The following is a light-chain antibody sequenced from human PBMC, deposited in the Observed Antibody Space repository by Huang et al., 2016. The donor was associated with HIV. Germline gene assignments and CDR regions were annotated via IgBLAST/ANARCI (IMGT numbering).Light chain of an antibody. J-gene: IGKJ1*01. CDR3: HQYYRSPWT. CDR1: KTVLYSSNNKNY. Sequence: DIVMTQSPDSLAVSLGERATINCKSSKTVLYSSNNKNYLAWYQQKPGQPPKLLIYGASTREFGVPDRFSGSGSGTDFTLTISSLQAADVAVYYCHQYYRSPWTFGQGTKVEIK. CDR2: GAS. V-gene: IGKV4-1*01.